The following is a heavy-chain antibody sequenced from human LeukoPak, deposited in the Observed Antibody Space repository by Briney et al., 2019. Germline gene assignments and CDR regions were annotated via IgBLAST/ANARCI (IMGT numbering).Heavy chain of an antibody. Sequence: SGGSLRLSCAASGFTFSSYAMSWVRQAPGKGLEWVSFISGGAGVTYYTDSVKGRFTISRDNSKTTLSLQMNSLRAEDTAVYYCAKSFDSSSWFYFDYWGQGTPVPLSS. V-gene: IGHV3-23*01. CDR3: AKSFDSSSWFYFDY. J-gene: IGHJ4*02. CDR1: GFTFSSYA. D-gene: IGHD6-13*01. CDR2: ISGGAGVT.